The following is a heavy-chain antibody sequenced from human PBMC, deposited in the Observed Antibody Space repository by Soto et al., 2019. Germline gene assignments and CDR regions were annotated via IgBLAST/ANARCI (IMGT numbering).Heavy chain of an antibody. CDR2: IYYSGST. D-gene: IGHD2-2*01. V-gene: IGHV4-30-4*01. J-gene: IGHJ6*02. CDR3: ASEVVVVPAALSSLGMDV. Sequence: PSESLSLTCTFSGGSISSGDYYWSWIRQPPGKVLEWIGYIYYSGSTYYNPSLKSRVTISVDTSKNQFSLKLSSVTAADTAVYYCASEVVVVPAALSSLGMDVWGQGTTVTVSS. CDR1: GGSISSGDYY.